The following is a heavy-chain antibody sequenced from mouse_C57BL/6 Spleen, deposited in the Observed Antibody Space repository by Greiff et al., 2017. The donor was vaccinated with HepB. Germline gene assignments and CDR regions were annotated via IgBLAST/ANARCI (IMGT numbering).Heavy chain of an antibody. J-gene: IGHJ2*01. CDR1: GYTFTSYW. Sequence: QVQLQQPGAELVKPGASVKMSCKASGYTFTSYWITWVKQRPGQGLEWIGDIYPGSGSTNYNEKFKSKATLTVDTSSSTAYMQLSSLTSEDTAVYYCTRRGTGTYDCDYWGQGTTLTVSS. CDR3: TRRGTGTYDCDY. CDR2: IYPGSGST. V-gene: IGHV1-55*01. D-gene: IGHD4-1*01.